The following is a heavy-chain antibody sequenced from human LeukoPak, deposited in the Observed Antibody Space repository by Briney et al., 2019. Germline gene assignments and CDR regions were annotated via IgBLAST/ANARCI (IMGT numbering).Heavy chain of an antibody. Sequence: GGSLRLSCAASAFTFSSYAISWVRQAPGKGLEWVSAISSSSSYIYYADSVEGRFTISRDNAKNSLYLQMNSLRAEDTAVYYCATTGLLGDIPWGQGTLVTVSS. D-gene: IGHD2-21*01. CDR3: ATTGLLGDIP. V-gene: IGHV3-21*04. CDR1: AFTFSSYA. J-gene: IGHJ5*02. CDR2: ISSSSSYI.